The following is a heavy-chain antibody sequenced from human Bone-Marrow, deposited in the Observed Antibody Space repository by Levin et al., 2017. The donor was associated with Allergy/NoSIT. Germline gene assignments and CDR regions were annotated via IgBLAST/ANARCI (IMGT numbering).Heavy chain of an antibody. D-gene: IGHD3-16*01. CDR2: ISSSSDII. CDR3: ATPGYSSDYVWGAYDAFNI. J-gene: IGHJ3*02. CDR1: GFIFAGHS. V-gene: IGHV3-48*01. Sequence: SCAASGFIFAGHSINWVRQAPGKGLEWISYISSSSDIIYYADSVKGRFTISRDNGNNSLFLHMNSLRAEDTAVYYCATPGYSSDYVWGAYDAFNIWGQGTMVTVSS.